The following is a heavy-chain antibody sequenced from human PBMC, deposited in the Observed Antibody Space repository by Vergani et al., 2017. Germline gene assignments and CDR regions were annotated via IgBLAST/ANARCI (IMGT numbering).Heavy chain of an antibody. CDR1: GGTFSSYA. CDR2: ISAYNGNT. CDR3: ARGYWEPDAYYYYGMDV. D-gene: IGHD1-26*01. Sequence: QVQLVQSGAEVKKPGSSVKVSCKASGGTFSSYAISWVRQAPGQGLEWMGGISAYNGNTNYAQKLQGRVTMTTDTSTSTAYMELSSLRSEDTAVYYCARGYWEPDAYYYYGMDVWGQGTTVTVSS. V-gene: IGHV1-18*01. J-gene: IGHJ6*02.